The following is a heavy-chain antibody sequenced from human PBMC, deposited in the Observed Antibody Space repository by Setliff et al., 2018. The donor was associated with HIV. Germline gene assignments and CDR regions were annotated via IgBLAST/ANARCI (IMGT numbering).Heavy chain of an antibody. CDR2: INSDGSDT. D-gene: IGHD3-9*01. V-gene: IGHV3-74*01. Sequence: PGGSLRLSCAGSGFTFTDYIMHWVRQVPGKGLVWVSRINSDGSDTRYADSVKGRFTISRDNAKNTLYLQMNSLRVEDTAVFYCVTDRDWAFDYWGQGILVTVSS. J-gene: IGHJ4*02. CDR1: GFTFTDYI. CDR3: VTDRDWAFDY.